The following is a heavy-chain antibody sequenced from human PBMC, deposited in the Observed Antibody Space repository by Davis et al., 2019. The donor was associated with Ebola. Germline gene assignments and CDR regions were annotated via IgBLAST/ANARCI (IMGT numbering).Heavy chain of an antibody. CDR2: IYHSGST. CDR1: GGSISSSNW. J-gene: IGHJ4*02. CDR3: ARDRGYYDSSGYYYGY. D-gene: IGHD3-22*01. Sequence: SETLSLTCAVSGGSISSSNWWSWVRQPPGKGLEWIGEIYHSGSTNYNPSLKSRVTISVDKSKNQFSLKLSSVTAADTAVYYCARDRGYYDSSGYYYGYWGQGTLVTVSS. V-gene: IGHV4-4*02.